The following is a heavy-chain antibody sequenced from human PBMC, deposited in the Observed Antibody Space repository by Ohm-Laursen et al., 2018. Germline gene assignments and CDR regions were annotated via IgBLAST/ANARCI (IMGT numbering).Heavy chain of an antibody. J-gene: IGHJ4*02. D-gene: IGHD6-19*01. CDR1: GFTFSSYW. CDR3: AREELESSGWAD. CDR2: IKEDGRVK. Sequence: SLRLSCTASGFTFSSYWMTWVRQASGKGLEWVANIKEDGRVKQYVDSVKGRFTISRDNAKNTLYLQMNSLRAEDTAVYYCAREELESSGWADWGQGTLVTVSS. V-gene: IGHV3-7*01.